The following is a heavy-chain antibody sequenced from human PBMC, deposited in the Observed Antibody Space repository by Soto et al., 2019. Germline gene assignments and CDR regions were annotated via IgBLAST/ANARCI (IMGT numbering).Heavy chain of an antibody. CDR3: AREMDYGGNPDYYYYYYGMDV. CDR2: IWYDGSNK. J-gene: IGHJ6*02. V-gene: IGHV3-33*01. Sequence: GGSLRLSCAASGFTFSSYGMHWVRQAPGKGLEWVAVIWYDGSNKYYADSVKGRFTISRDNSKNTLYLQMNSLRAEDTAVYYCAREMDYGGNPDYYYYYYGMDVWGQGTTVTVSS. D-gene: IGHD4-17*01. CDR1: GFTFSSYG.